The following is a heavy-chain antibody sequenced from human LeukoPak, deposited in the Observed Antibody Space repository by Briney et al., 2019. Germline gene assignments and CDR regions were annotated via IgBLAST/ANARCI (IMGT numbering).Heavy chain of an antibody. D-gene: IGHD3-16*01. V-gene: IGHV3-23*01. Sequence: GGSLRLSCAASGFTFSSYAMSWVRQAPGKGLEWVSAINSNGYTTYYTDSVKGRFTVSRDNSKNTLYLQMSSLRAEDTAVYYCAKGSTTGGELRHDYWGQGTLVTVSS. J-gene: IGHJ4*02. CDR2: INSNGYTT. CDR1: GFTFSSYA. CDR3: AKGSTTGGELRHDY.